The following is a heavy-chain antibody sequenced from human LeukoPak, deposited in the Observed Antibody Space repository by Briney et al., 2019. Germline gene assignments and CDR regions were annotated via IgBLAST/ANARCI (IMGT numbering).Heavy chain of an antibody. J-gene: IGHJ4*02. CDR2: ISSSGNYI. CDR3: ARLGTGGTKPFDY. CDR1: GFTFSDYT. Sequence: PGGSLRLSCAASGFTFSDYTMNWVRQAPGKGLEWVSSISSSGNYIYHAGSVKGRFTISRDNAKNSLYLQMNSLRAEDTAVYYCARLGTGGTKPFDYWGQGTLVTVSS. D-gene: IGHD3-16*01. V-gene: IGHV3-21*01.